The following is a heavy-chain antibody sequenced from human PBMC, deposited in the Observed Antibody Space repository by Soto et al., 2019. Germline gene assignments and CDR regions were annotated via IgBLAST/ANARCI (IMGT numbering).Heavy chain of an antibody. CDR1: GGSISSYY. V-gene: IGHV4-59*01. CDR3: ARRYGGAFDI. J-gene: IGHJ3*02. CDR2: IYYSGST. Sequence: QVQLQESGPGLVKPSETLSLTCTVSGGSISSYYWSWIRQPPGKGLEWIGYIYYSGSTNYNPSLTRRVTISVDTSKNQFSLKLSSVTAADTAVYYCARRYGGAFDIWGQGTMVTVSS. D-gene: IGHD3-9*01.